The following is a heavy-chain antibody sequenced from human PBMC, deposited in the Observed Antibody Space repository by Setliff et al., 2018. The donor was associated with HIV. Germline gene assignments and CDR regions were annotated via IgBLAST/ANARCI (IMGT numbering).Heavy chain of an antibody. D-gene: IGHD3-3*01. Sequence: GGSLRLSCAASGFAFKNHVLTWVRQAPGKGLEWVSSISGRGGGTYYADSVKGRFTVSRDISKDTLYLQMNSLSAEDTAVYYCARSAIFGVVWGQGALVTVSS. V-gene: IGHV3-23*01. J-gene: IGHJ4*02. CDR1: GFAFKNHV. CDR2: ISGRGGGT. CDR3: ARSAIFGVV.